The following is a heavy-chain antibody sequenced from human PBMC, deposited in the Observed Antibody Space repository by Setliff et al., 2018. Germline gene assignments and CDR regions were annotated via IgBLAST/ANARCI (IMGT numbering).Heavy chain of an antibody. CDR2: LYYTGAT. V-gene: IGHV4-39*07. CDR1: GGSISTTNYF. J-gene: IGHJ5*02. Sequence: SETLSLTCTVSGGSISTTNYFWGWIRQPPGGGLEWIGILYYTGATYYNPSLKSRVPISVDTPNNQFSLKLSSVTAADTAVFYCARGYAARVGFGNWFDPWGQGTLVTVSS. CDR3: ARGYAARVGFGNWFDP. D-gene: IGHD6-6*01.